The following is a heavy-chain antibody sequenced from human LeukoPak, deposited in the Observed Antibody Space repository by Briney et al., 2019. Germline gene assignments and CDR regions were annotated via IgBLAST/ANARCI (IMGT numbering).Heavy chain of an antibody. CDR2: ISWNSGSI. J-gene: IGHJ1*01. CDR1: GFTFDDYA. D-gene: IGHD3-22*01. V-gene: IGHV3-9*01. CDR3: AKDSDSSGYHGDFQR. Sequence: GRSLRLPCAASGFTFDDYAMHWVRQAPGKGLEWVSGISWNSGSIGYADSVKGRFTISRDNAKNSLYLQMNSLRAEDTALYYCAKDSDSSGYHGDFQRWGQGTLVTVSS.